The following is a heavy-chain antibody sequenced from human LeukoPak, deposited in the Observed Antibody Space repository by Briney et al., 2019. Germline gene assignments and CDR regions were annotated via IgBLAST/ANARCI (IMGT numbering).Heavy chain of an antibody. V-gene: IGHV1-46*01. J-gene: IGHJ4*02. CDR3: ARAGVVPAATKYGVGDYFDY. CDR1: GYTFTSYY. Sequence: ASVKVSCKASGYTFTSYYMHWVRQAPGQGLEWMGIINPSGSSTSYAQKFQGRVTMTRDTSTSTVYMELSSLRSEDTAVYYCARAGVVPAATKYGVGDYFDYWGQGTLVTVSS. D-gene: IGHD2-2*01. CDR2: INPSGSST.